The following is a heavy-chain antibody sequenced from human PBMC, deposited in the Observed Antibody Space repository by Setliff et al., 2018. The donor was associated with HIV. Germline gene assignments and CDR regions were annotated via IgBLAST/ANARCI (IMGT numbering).Heavy chain of an antibody. CDR3: TRSVLQFFGVVVDFDF. Sequence: ASVKVSCKASGYTFISFGISWVRQAPGQGLEWMGWIRNYNGNTNYAQKFRGRVTMTRDTSISTVYMELSSLTSDDTAVYYCTRSVLQFFGVVVDFDFWGKGTLVTVSS. V-gene: IGHV1-18*01. J-gene: IGHJ4*02. CDR2: IRNYNGNT. CDR1: GYTFISFG. D-gene: IGHD3-3*01.